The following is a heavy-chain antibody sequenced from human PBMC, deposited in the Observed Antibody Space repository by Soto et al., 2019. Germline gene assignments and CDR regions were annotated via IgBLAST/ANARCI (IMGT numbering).Heavy chain of an antibody. D-gene: IGHD1-7*01. Sequence: EVQLLESGGGLVQPGGSLRLSCAASGFTFSSYAMSWVRQAPGKGLEWVSAISGSGGSTYYADSVKGRFTISRDNSKNTLYLQMNSLRAEDTAVYYCAKDLYNLNYKQTGSCCFDIWGHGTMVTVSS. J-gene: IGHJ3*02. CDR2: ISGSGGST. CDR3: AKDLYNLNYKQTGSCCFDI. CDR1: GFTFSSYA. V-gene: IGHV3-23*01.